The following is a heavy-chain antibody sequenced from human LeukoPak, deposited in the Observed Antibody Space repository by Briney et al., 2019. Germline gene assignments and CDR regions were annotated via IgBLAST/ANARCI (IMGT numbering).Heavy chain of an antibody. V-gene: IGHV4-34*01. Sequence: PSETLSLTCAVYGGSFSGYYWSWIRQPPGKGLEWIWEIDHSGSTNYNPALKSRVTTTVNASKNQYSLKRSPRTAADTAVYYCARGVSVTYFDYWGDRALVTVSS. CDR3: ARGVSVTYFDY. J-gene: IGHJ4*03. CDR2: IDHSGST. CDR1: GGSFSGYY. D-gene: IGHD4-17*01.